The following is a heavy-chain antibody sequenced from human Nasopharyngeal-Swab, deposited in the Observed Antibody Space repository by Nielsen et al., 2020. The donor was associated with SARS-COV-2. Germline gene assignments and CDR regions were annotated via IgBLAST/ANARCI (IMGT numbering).Heavy chain of an antibody. CDR2: ISYDGSNK. D-gene: IGHD6-13*01. CDR3: ARAAAGTYRNWFDP. Sequence: WIRQLPGKGLEWVAVISYDGSNKYYADSVKGRFTISRDNSKNTLYLQMNSLRAEDTAVYYCARAAAGTYRNWFDPWGQGTLVTVSS. J-gene: IGHJ5*02. V-gene: IGHV3-30-3*01.